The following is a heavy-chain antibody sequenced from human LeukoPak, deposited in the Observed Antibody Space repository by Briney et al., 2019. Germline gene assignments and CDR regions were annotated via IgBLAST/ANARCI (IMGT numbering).Heavy chain of an antibody. CDR3: ARDGRSELEPGDAFDI. Sequence: SQTLSLTCTVSGGSISSGGYYWSRIRQHPGKGLEWIGYIYYSGSTYYNPSLKSRVTISVDTSKNQFSLKLSSVTAADTAVYYCARDGRSELEPGDAFDIWGQGTMVTVSS. V-gene: IGHV4-31*03. CDR2: IYYSGST. CDR1: GGSISSGGYY. D-gene: IGHD1-1*01. J-gene: IGHJ3*02.